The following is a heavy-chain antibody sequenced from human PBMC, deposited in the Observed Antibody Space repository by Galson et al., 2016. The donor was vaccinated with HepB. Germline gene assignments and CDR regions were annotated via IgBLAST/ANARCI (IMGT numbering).Heavy chain of an antibody. D-gene: IGHD6-6*01. CDR1: GGTFRGYS. V-gene: IGHV1-69*08. J-gene: IGHJ5*02. Sequence: SVKVSCKASGGTFRGYSISWVRQAPGHGLEWMGRISPMLGTMNYAQKFQGRVTITADKSTSTAYMELSSLRSEDTAIYYCARDRTGEAARPDLWGQGTLLTVSS. CDR3: ARDRTGEAARPDL. CDR2: ISPMLGTM.